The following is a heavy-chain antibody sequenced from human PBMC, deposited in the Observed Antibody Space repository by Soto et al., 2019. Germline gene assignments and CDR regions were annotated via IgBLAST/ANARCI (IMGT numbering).Heavy chain of an antibody. D-gene: IGHD1-1*01. CDR1: GYAFTTYG. V-gene: IGHV1-18*01. J-gene: IGHJ4*02. CDR3: ARARYGDY. Sequence: QVHLVQSGAEVKKPGASVKVSCKGSGYAFTTYGITWVRQAPGQGLEWMGWISAHNGNTTYAHKLQGIVTVTRDTSTTTAYMELRSLRSADTAVYYCARARYGDYWGQGALVTVSS. CDR2: ISAHNGNT.